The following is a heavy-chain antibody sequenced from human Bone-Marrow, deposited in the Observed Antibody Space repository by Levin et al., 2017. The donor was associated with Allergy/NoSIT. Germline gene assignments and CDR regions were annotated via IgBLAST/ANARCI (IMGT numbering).Heavy chain of an antibody. Sequence: GGSLRLSCQGSGYTFTAFWIAWVRQMPGKGLECMGIIFPADSHTRYSPSFLGQVTLSADKSINTAYMHFSSLKASDTAMYYCARLIPYYYESSGYPYYFDFWGQGALVTVSS. D-gene: IGHD3-22*01. CDR3: ARLIPYYYESSGYPYYFDF. V-gene: IGHV5-51*01. CDR2: IFPADSHT. J-gene: IGHJ4*02. CDR1: GYTFTAFW.